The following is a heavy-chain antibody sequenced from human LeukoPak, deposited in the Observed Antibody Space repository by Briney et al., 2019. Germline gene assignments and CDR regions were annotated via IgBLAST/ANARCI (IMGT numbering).Heavy chain of an antibody. Sequence: PGGSLRLSCAASGFTLSDYYMRWIRQAPGKGLGWVSYISSSGSTIYYADSVKGRFTISRDNAKNSLYLQMNSLRAEDTAVYYCARTTVVTPRLDYWGQGTLVTVSS. CDR2: ISSSGSTI. V-gene: IGHV3-11*01. CDR1: GFTLSDYY. CDR3: ARTTVVTPRLDY. J-gene: IGHJ4*02. D-gene: IGHD4-23*01.